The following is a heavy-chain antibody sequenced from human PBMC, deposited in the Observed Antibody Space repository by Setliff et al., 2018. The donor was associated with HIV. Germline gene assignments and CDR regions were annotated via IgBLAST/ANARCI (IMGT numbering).Heavy chain of an antibody. D-gene: IGHD5-12*01. CDR2: INSDGSST. CDR3: ARGGIVATEPEY. CDR1: GFTFSSYW. Sequence: PGGSLRLSCAASGFTFSSYWMHWVRQAPGKGLVWVSRINSDGSSTSHADSVKGRFTISRDNAKNTLYLQMNSLRGEDTAVYYCARGGIVATEPEYWGQGTLVTVS. V-gene: IGHV3-74*01. J-gene: IGHJ4*02.